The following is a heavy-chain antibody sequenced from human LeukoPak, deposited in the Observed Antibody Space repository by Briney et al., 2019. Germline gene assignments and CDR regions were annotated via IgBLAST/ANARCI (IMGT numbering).Heavy chain of an antibody. CDR1: GFTFSSYA. V-gene: IGHV3-23*01. J-gene: IGHJ4*02. CDR2: ISGSGGST. CDR3: AKVSGSYYGAYDY. Sequence: PGGSLRLSCAASGFTFSSYAVSWVRQAPGKGLEWVSAISGSGGSTYYADSVKGRFTISRDNSKNTLYLQMNSLRAEDTAVYYCAKVSGSYYGAYDYWGQGTLVTVSS. D-gene: IGHD1-26*01.